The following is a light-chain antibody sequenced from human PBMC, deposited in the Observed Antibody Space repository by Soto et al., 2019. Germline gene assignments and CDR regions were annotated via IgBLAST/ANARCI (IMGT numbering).Light chain of an antibody. Sequence: DIVVTQSPATLSVPPGERATLSCRASHSVSRNLVWYQLKPGQAPRLLIYGASTRATGIPARFSGSGSGTEFTLTISSLQSEDFAVYYCQQHNNWPRTFGQGTKVDIK. CDR1: HSVSRN. CDR2: GAS. J-gene: IGKJ1*01. CDR3: QQHNNWPRT. V-gene: IGKV3-15*01.